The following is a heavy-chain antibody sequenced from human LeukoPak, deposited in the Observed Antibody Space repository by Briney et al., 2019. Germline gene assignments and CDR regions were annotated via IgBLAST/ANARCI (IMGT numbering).Heavy chain of an antibody. D-gene: IGHD2-8*01. V-gene: IGHV4-34*01. Sequence: SETLSLTCAVYGGSFSGYYWSWIRQPPGKGLEWIGEINHSGSTNYNPSLKSRVTISVDTSKNQFSLKLSSVTAADTAVYYCARDSVYATNWFDPWGQGTLVTVSS. J-gene: IGHJ5*02. CDR2: INHSGST. CDR3: ARDSVYATNWFDP. CDR1: GGSFSGYY.